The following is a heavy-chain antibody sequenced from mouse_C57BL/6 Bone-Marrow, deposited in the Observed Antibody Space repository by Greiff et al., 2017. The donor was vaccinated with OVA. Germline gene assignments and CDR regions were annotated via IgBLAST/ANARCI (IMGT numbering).Heavy chain of an antibody. J-gene: IGHJ2*01. CDR3: ASAGGLPFDY. D-gene: IGHD2-4*01. V-gene: IGHV1-55*01. Sequence: VKLMESGAELVKPGASVKMSCKASGYTFTSYWITWVKQRPGQGLEWIGDIYPGSGSTNYNEKFKSKATLTVDTSSSTAYMQLSSLTSEDSAVYYCASAGGLPFDYWGQGTTLTVSS. CDR2: IYPGSGST. CDR1: GYTFTSYW.